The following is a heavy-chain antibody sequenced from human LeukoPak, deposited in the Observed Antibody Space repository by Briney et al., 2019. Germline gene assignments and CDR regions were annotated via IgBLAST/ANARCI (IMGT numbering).Heavy chain of an antibody. D-gene: IGHD4-23*01. CDR3: ARVGETGGNSGGWFDP. J-gene: IGHJ5*02. Sequence: SQTLSLTCTVSGGSISSYYWSWIRQPAGKGLEWIGRIYTSGSTNSNPSLKSRVTISVDKSKNQFSLKLSSVTVADTTVYYCARVGETGGNSGGWFDPWGQGTLVTVSS. CDR1: GGSISSYY. CDR2: IYTSGST. V-gene: IGHV4-4*07.